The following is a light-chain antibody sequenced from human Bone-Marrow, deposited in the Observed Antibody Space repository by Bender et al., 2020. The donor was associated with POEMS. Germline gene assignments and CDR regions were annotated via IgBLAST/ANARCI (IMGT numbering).Light chain of an antibody. CDR1: TGTVTSAYS. V-gene: IGLV7-43*01. CDR2: STS. CDR3: LLSYGGAWV. J-gene: IGLJ3*02. Sequence: QTVVTQEPSLTVSPGGTVTLTCASSTGTVTSAYSPNWVQQKPGQAPRALIYSTSNKYSWTPARFSGSLLGGKAALTLSQVQSEDEAEYYCLLSYGGAWVFGGGTKLTVL.